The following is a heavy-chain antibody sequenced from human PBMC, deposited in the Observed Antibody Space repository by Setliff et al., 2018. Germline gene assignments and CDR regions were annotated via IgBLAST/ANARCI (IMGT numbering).Heavy chain of an antibody. V-gene: IGHV1-18*01. CDR1: GHNFITFG. CDR3: VRGPGPSVVVAMPFDR. J-gene: IGHJ4*02. Sequence: ASVKVSCKTSGHNFITFGISWVRQAPGQGLEWMGWISPYNEKTNYAEKFQGRVTMTTGTSTTTVYMEVASLRSDDTAVYYCVRGPGPSVVVAMPFDRWGQGTLVTVSS. CDR2: ISPYNEKT. D-gene: IGHD5-12*01.